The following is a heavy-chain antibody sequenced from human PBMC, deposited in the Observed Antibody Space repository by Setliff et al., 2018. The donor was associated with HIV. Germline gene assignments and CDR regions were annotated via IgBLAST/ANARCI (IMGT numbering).Heavy chain of an antibody. CDR2: ISTYSDET. V-gene: IGHV1-18*01. Sequence: GASVKVSCKPSGYTFTAYGLSWVRQAPGQGLEWMGWISTYSDETSYAQNLQGRLTMTTGTSTGTAYMELRSLRSDDTAVYYCARDPRAAAAINWFDPWGQGTQVTVSS. CDR1: GYTFTAYG. J-gene: IGHJ5*02. D-gene: IGHD6-13*01. CDR3: ARDPRAAAAINWFDP.